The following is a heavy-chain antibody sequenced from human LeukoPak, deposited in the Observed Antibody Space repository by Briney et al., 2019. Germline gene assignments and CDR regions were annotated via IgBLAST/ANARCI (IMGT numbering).Heavy chain of an antibody. J-gene: IGHJ3*02. Sequence: GRSLRLSCAASGFTFSSYAMHWVRQAPGKGLEWVAVISYDGSNKYYADSVKGRFTISRDNSKNTLYLQMNSLRAEDTAVYYCARGDADSSGWYLAAFDIWGQGTMVTVSS. V-gene: IGHV3-30-3*01. CDR2: ISYDGSNK. CDR1: GFTFSSYA. CDR3: ARGDADSSGWYLAAFDI. D-gene: IGHD6-19*01.